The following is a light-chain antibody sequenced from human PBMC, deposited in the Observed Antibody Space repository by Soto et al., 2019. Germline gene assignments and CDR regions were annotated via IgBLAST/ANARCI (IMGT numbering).Light chain of an antibody. CDR2: GAS. Sequence: TLSVSPGERATLSCRASQSVSSNLAWYQQKPGQAPRLLIFGASTRATGIPARFSGSGSGTEFTLTISSLQSEDFAVYYCQQYNNWPPITFGQGTRLEIK. V-gene: IGKV3-15*01. J-gene: IGKJ5*01. CDR1: QSVSSN. CDR3: QQYNNWPPIT.